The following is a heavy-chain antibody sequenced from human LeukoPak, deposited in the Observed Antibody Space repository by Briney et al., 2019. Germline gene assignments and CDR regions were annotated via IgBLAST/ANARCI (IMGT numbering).Heavy chain of an antibody. CDR1: GFTFSSYW. CDR2: ITYDGSDK. J-gene: IGHJ4*02. CDR3: ARVPYGSGTYTDY. V-gene: IGHV3-30-3*01. D-gene: IGHD3-10*01. Sequence: GGSLRLSCAASGFTFSSYWMHWVRQAPGKGLEWVAVITYDGSDKYYADSVKGRFTISRDNSKNTVYLQMNSLRAEDTAVYYCARVPYGSGTYTDYWGRGTLVTVSS.